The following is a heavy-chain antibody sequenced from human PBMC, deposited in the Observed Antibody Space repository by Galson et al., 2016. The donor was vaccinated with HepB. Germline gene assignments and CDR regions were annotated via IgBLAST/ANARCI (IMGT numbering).Heavy chain of an antibody. J-gene: IGHJ6*02. CDR1: GFPFSRYW. CDR3: VREDYGDDPVYYYYYGMYV. D-gene: IGHD4-17*01. V-gene: IGHV3-74*01. CDR2: INSDGSST. Sequence: SLRLSCAASGFPFSRYWMHWVRQAPGKGLVWVSRINSDGSSTIYADSVRGRFTISRDNAKNTLYLQMNSLRAEDTALYYCVREDYGDDPVYYYYYGMYVWGQGTTVSVSS.